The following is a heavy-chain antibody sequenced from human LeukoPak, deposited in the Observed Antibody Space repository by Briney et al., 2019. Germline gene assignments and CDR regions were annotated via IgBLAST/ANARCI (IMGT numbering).Heavy chain of an antibody. CDR1: GGSISSRPYD. D-gene: IGHD5-24*01. J-gene: IGHJ4*02. CDR2: ISSSGST. CDR3: ARHLSQGDGNKRGFDY. Sequence: PSETLSLTCTVPGGSISSRPYDWGWIRQPPGKGLEYIGSISSSGSTYYNPSLQSRVTISVDASKNQFSLNLGSVTAAETAVYYCARHLSQGDGNKRGFDYWGQGTLVTVSS. V-gene: IGHV4-39*01.